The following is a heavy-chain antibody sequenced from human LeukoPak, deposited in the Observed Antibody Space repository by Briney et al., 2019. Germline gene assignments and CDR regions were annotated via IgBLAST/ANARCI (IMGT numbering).Heavy chain of an antibody. D-gene: IGHD3-3*01. CDR2: INPSGGST. CDR3: ARGRYYDFWSGYYRADYYYGMDV. J-gene: IGHJ6*02. V-gene: IGHV1-46*01. Sequence: GASVTVSCEASGYTFTSYYMHWVRQAPGQGLEWMGIINPSGGSTSYAQKFQGRVTMTRDTSTSTFYMELSRLRSEDTAVYYCARGRYYDFWSGYYRADYYYGMDVWGQGTTVTVSS. CDR1: GYTFTSYY.